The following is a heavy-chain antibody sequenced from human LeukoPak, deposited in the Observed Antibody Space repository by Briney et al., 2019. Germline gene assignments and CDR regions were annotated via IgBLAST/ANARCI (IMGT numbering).Heavy chain of an antibody. Sequence: GASVKVSCKASGYTFTGYYIHWVRQAPGQGLEWMGWINPNSGGTNYAQKFQGRVTMTRDTSISTAYMELSRLRSDDTAVHYCARDPTRGAAHAFDIWGLGTMVTVSS. CDR2: INPNSGGT. CDR1: GYTFTGYY. V-gene: IGHV1-2*02. CDR3: ARDPTRGAAHAFDI. D-gene: IGHD2-15*01. J-gene: IGHJ3*02.